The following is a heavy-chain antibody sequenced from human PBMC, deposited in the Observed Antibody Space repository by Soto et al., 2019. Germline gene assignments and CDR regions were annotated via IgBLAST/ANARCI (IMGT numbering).Heavy chain of an antibody. CDR2: INHSGST. CDR1: GGSFSGYY. V-gene: IGHV4-34*01. CDR3: ARTHSSSWSPFDY. D-gene: IGHD6-13*01. Sequence: QVQLQQWGAGLLKPSETLSLTCAVYGGSFSGYYWSWIRQPPGKGLEWIGEINHSGSTNYNPSLKSRVTISVDTSKNQFSLKLSSVTAADTAVYYCARTHSSSWSPFDYWGQGTLVTVSS. J-gene: IGHJ4*02.